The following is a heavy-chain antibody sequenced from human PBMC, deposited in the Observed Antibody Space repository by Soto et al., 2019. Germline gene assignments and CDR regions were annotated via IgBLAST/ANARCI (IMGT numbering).Heavy chain of an antibody. CDR2: TNVGNGNT. J-gene: IGHJ1*01. D-gene: IGHD3-16*01. CDR3: AREGAHYAPLEH. CDR1: GYTFTDYA. Sequence: QVQLVQSGAEAKKPGASVKVSCKASGYTFTDYAIHWLRQAPGQGLEWMGWTNVGNGNTGYSRKFQGRVTNSRDMSASTAYIEVTSLTSEDTAIYYCAREGAHYAPLEHWGQGTLVTVSS. V-gene: IGHV1-3*01.